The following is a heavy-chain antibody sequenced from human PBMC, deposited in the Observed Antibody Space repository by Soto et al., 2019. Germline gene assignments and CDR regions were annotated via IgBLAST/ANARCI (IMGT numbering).Heavy chain of an antibody. Sequence: QITLKESGPPLVKPTQTLTLTCTFSGFSLSRNGVGVGWIRQPPGKALEWLALIYWDDDKFYSPSLKSRLTITTHTSQNQAVPTMTNTDAVDTATYYCAPRQGQSPGATWRGDYVAYWGQGILVPVSS. V-gene: IGHV2-5*02. CDR1: GFSLSRNGVG. D-gene: IGHD1-26*01. CDR2: IYWDDDK. J-gene: IGHJ4*02. CDR3: APRQGQSPGATWRGDYVAY.